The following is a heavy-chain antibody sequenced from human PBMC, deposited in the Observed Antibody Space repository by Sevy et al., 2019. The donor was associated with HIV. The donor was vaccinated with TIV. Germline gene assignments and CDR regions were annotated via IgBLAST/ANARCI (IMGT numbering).Heavy chain of an antibody. J-gene: IGHJ4*02. Sequence: GGSLRLSCAASGFTFNIYNMNWVRQAPGKGLEWVSSISSSSSYIYYADSVKGRFTISRDNANNSLYLQMNSLRAEDTAVYYCAKLKGRIVVVPAANLYFDYWGQGTLVTVSS. CDR2: ISSSSSYI. D-gene: IGHD2-2*01. CDR3: AKLKGRIVVVPAANLYFDY. V-gene: IGHV3-21*01. CDR1: GFTFNIYN.